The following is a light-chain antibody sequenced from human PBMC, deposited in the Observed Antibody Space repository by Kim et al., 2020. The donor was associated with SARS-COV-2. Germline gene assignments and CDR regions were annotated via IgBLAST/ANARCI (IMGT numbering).Light chain of an antibody. V-gene: IGKV1-5*01. Sequence: IQLTQSPSTLPASVGDRVTITCRASQSIGGWLAWYQQKPGKAPKLLIYDASSVESGVPSRFSGSGSGTEFTPTISSRQPDDSATYQCQHHSTYPSIVAQGPRLEIK. CDR1: QSIGGW. CDR3: QHHSTYPSI. CDR2: DAS. J-gene: IGKJ5*01.